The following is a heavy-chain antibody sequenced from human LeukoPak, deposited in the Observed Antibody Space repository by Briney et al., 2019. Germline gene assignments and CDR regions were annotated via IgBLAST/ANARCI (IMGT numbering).Heavy chain of an antibody. Sequence: SETLSLTCTVSGVSISQNYWTWIRQSPGEGLEWIGFASYIGGTRYNPSLKSRLSLSIDTSKNQFSLDLTSVTASDTAVYYCATSIGSKNAFHIWGRGTAVTVSS. V-gene: IGHV4-59*08. D-gene: IGHD4-11*01. J-gene: IGHJ3*02. CDR3: ATSIGSKNAFHI. CDR1: GVSISQNY. CDR2: ASYIGGT.